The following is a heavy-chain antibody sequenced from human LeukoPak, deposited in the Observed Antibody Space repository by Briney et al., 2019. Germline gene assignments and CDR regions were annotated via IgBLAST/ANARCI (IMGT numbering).Heavy chain of an antibody. V-gene: IGHV4-4*07. Sequence: SPSDTLSLTCTVSYGSISRYYWHWVRQPAGKGLEWIGRIYTSGSTNYNPSLKSRVTMSVDTSKNQFSLKLSSVTAADTAVYYCARGLFGYYYYYMDVWGKGTTVTISS. CDR1: YGSISRYY. D-gene: IGHD3-10*01. CDR3: ARGLFGYYYYYMDV. CDR2: IYTSGST. J-gene: IGHJ6*03.